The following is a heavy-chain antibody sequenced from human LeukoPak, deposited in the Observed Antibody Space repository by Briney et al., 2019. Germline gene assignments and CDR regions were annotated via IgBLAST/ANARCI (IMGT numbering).Heavy chain of an antibody. D-gene: IGHD2-21*01. J-gene: IGHJ4*02. CDR1: GGSISSYY. V-gene: IGHV4-59*01. Sequence: SETLSRTCTVSGGSISSYYWSWIRQPPGKGLEWIGYIYYSGSTNYNPSLKSRVTISVDTSRNQFSLKLSSVTAADTAVYSCARGGEAWFDYWGQGTLVTVSS. CDR2: IYYSGST. CDR3: ARGGEAWFDY.